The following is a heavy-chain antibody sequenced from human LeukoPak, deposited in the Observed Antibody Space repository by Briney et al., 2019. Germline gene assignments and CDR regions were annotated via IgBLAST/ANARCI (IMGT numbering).Heavy chain of an antibody. V-gene: IGHV4-38-2*02. J-gene: IGHJ4*02. D-gene: IGHD2-21*01. CDR1: TYSISDGYY. CDR3: AREVVMINAGGGSRFYFDY. CDR2: IYHDGST. Sequence: SETLSLTCAVSTYSISDGYYWGWIRQPPGKRLEWIGNIYHDGSTYYNPSLKSRVIVSVDTSKNHFSLKLKSVTAADTAMYYGAREVVMINAGGGSRFYFDYWGQGILVTVSS.